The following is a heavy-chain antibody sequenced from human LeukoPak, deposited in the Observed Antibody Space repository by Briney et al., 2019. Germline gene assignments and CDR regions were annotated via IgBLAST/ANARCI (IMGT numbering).Heavy chain of an antibody. CDR1: GFIFRNFW. J-gene: IGHJ2*01. Sequence: GGSLRLSCAASGFIFRNFWMHWVRQAPGKGLVWVSRINSDGSSTDYADSVKGRFTISRDNAKNTLYLQMNSLRAKDTAVYYCARRYCSGGSCYSGWHFDLWGRGTLVTVSS. CDR2: INSDGSST. CDR3: ARRYCSGGSCYSGWHFDL. V-gene: IGHV3-74*01. D-gene: IGHD2-15*01.